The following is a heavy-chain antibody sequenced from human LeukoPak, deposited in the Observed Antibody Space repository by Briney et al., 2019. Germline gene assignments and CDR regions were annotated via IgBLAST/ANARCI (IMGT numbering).Heavy chain of an antibody. Sequence: SETLSLTCTVSGGSISSYYWGWIRQSPGKGLEWIGYIYYSGGTNYNPSLKSRVTISLDTSKNQFSLKLSSVTAADTAVYYCTRENYFDYWGQGTLVTVSS. CDR3: TRENYFDY. CDR1: GGSISSYY. CDR2: IYYSGGT. V-gene: IGHV4-59*01. J-gene: IGHJ4*02.